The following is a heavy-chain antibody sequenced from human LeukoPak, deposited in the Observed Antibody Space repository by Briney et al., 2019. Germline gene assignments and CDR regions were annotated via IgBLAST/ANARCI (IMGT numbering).Heavy chain of an antibody. CDR3: ATYPREVGGFDY. CDR2: IYYSGST. Sequence: SETLSLTCTVSGGSISSYHWSWIRQPPGKGLEWIGYIYYSGSTNYNPSLKSRVTISVDTSKNQFSLKLSSVTAADTAVYYCATYPREVGGFDYWGQGTLVTVSS. D-gene: IGHD1-26*01. CDR1: GGSISSYH. J-gene: IGHJ4*02. V-gene: IGHV4-59*08.